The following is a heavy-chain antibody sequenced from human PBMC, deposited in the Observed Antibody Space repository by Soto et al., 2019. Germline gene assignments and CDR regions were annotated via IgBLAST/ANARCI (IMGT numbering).Heavy chain of an antibody. CDR3: ARAGSIVATIRAFDI. V-gene: IGHV4-34*01. CDR2: INHSGST. D-gene: IGHD5-12*01. Sequence: SETLSLTCAVYGGSFSGYYWSWIRQPPGKGLEWIGEINHSGSTNYNPSLKSRVTISVDTSKNQFSLKLSSVTAADTAVYYCARAGSIVATIRAFDIWRQGTMVTVSS. J-gene: IGHJ3*02. CDR1: GGSFSGYY.